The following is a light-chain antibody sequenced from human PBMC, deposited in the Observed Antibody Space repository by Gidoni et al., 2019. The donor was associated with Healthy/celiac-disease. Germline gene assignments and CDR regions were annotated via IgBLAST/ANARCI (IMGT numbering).Light chain of an antibody. CDR3: QSYDSSLSGSV. CDR1: SSNIGAGYA. V-gene: IGLV1-40*01. Sequence: QSVMPQAPSVSGAPGQRVTISCTGSSSNIGAGYAVHWYQQLPGTAPHLLIYGKSHRPSGVPDRFSGSKSGTSASLAITGLQAEDEADYYCQSYDSSLSGSVFGGGPKLXVX. CDR2: GKS. J-gene: IGLJ2*01.